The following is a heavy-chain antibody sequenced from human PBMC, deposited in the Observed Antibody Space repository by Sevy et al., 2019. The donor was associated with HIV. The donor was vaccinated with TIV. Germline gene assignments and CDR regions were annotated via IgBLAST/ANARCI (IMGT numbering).Heavy chain of an antibody. CDR1: GFTFSRYS. CDR3: TTGAYYYDSGGYRGFDY. V-gene: IGHV3-15*01. Sequence: GGLRLSCAASGFTFSRYSMNWVRQAPGKGLEWVGRIKSKTDGGTTDYAAPVKGRFTISRDDSKNTLYLQMNSLKTEDTAVYYCTTGAYYYDSGGYRGFDYWGQGTLVTVSS. J-gene: IGHJ4*02. CDR2: IKSKTDGGTT. D-gene: IGHD3-22*01.